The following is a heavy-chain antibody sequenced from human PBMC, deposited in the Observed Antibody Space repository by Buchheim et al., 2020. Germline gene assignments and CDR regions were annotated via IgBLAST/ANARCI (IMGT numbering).Heavy chain of an antibody. J-gene: IGHJ6*02. CDR2: ISSSGSTI. CDR3: ARVQRGGGSYYYYGMDV. CDR1: GFTFSSYE. D-gene: IGHD1-26*01. Sequence: EVQLVESGGGLVQPGGSLRLSCAASGFTFSSYEMNWVRQAPGKGLEWVSYISSSGSTIYYADSVKGRFTISRDNAKNSLYLKMNSLRAEDTAVYYCARVQRGGGSYYYYGMDVWGQGTT. V-gene: IGHV3-48*03.